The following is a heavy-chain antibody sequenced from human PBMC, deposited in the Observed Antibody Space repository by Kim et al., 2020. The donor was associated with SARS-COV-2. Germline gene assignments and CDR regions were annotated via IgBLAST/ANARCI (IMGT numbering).Heavy chain of an antibody. D-gene: IGHD3-16*01. V-gene: IGHV3-33*06. CDR3: AKGGSSTLGDAFDI. J-gene: IGHJ3*02. Sequence: ADSVKGRFTMSRDNSQNMVYLQMNSLRVEDTAVYYCAKGGSSTLGDAFDIWGQGTMVTVSS.